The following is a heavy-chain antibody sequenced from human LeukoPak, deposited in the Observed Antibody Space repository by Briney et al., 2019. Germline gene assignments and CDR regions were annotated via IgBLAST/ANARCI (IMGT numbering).Heavy chain of an antibody. CDR1: GGSISSDGYY. CDR3: ARGTPVRVDY. D-gene: IGHD2-2*01. CDR2: IYYSGST. J-gene: IGHJ4*02. V-gene: IGHV4-31*03. Sequence: SQTLSLTCTVSGGSISSDGYYWSWIRQHPGKGLEWIGYIYYSGSTYYNPSLKSRVTISVDTSKNQFSLKLSSVTAADTAVYYCARGTPVRVDYWGQGTLVTVSS.